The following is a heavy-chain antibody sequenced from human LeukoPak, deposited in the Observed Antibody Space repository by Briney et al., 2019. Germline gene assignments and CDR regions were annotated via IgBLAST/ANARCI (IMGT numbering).Heavy chain of an antibody. CDR3: ARESPTMVRGVIQLP. Sequence: SVKVSCKASGGTFSSYAISWVRQAPGQGLEWMGRIIPILGIANYAQKFQGRVTITADKSTSTAYMELSSLRSEDTAVYYCARESPTMVRGVIQLPWGQGTLVTVSS. J-gene: IGHJ5*02. CDR1: GGTFSSYA. V-gene: IGHV1-69*04. CDR2: IIPILGIA. D-gene: IGHD3-10*01.